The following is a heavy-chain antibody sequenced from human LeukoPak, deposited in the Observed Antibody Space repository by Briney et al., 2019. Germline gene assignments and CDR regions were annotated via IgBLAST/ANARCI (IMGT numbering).Heavy chain of an antibody. D-gene: IGHD2-2*02. CDR3: AKGSPACYNGMDV. J-gene: IGHJ6*02. Sequence: PGASLLLSCAASGAPFSGYGMSWVRPAPGKGLEWVSVISGSGAVTYYADSVKGRFTISRDNSKNTVYLQMNSLRAEDTAVYYCAKGSPACYNGMDVWGQGTTVTVSS. V-gene: IGHV3-23*01. CDR1: GAPFSGYG. CDR2: ISGSGAVT.